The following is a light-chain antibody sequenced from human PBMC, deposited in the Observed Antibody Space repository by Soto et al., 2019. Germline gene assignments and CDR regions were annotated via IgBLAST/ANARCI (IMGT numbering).Light chain of an antibody. V-gene: IGKV3-20*01. J-gene: IGKJ2*01. CDR2: GAS. Sequence: EIVLTQSPGTLSLSPGERATLSCRASQSVSSHSLAWYQQKPGQAPRLLIYGASSRATGVPDRFSGSGSGTDFTPTISRLEPEDFAVYYCQQYGNSPPYTFGQGTNLEI. CDR1: QSVSSHS. CDR3: QQYGNSPPYT.